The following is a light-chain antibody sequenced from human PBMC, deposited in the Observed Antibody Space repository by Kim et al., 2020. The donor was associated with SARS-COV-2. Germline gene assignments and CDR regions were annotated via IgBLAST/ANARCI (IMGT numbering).Light chain of an antibody. CDR3: QQYYSYPYS. V-gene: IGKV1-8*01. Sequence: AIRMTQSPSSLSASTGDRVTIPCRASQGISSYLAWYQQKPGKAPKLLIYAASTLQSGVPSRFSGSGSGTDFTLIISCLQSEDFATYYCQQYYSYPYSFGHLTKLEI. J-gene: IGKJ2*01. CDR1: QGISSY. CDR2: AAS.